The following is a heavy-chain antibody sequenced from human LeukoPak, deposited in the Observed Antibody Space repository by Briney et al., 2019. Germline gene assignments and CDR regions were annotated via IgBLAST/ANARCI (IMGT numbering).Heavy chain of an antibody. CDR3: TSPHGGGDY. CDR2: IRSKANSYAT. CDR1: GFTFSGSA. V-gene: IGHV3-73*01. Sequence: GGSLRLSCAASGFTFSGSAMHWVRQASGKGLEWVGRIRSKANSYATAYAASVKGRFTISRDDSKNTAYLQMNSLKTEDTAVNYCTSPHGGGDYWGQGTLVTVSS. J-gene: IGHJ4*02. D-gene: IGHD3-10*01.